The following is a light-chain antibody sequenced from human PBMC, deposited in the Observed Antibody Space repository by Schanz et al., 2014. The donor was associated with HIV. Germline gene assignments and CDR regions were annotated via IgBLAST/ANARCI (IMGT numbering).Light chain of an antibody. CDR1: SSDVGRYKY. CDR3: NSYTRTSTPV. CDR2: DVS. V-gene: IGLV2-14*01. J-gene: IGLJ2*01. Sequence: QSALTQPASVSGSPGQSITISCTGTSSDVGRYKYVPWYQQYPGKAPKLMIYDVSNRPSGVSNRFSGSKSGNTASLTISGLQAEDEADYYCNSYTRTSTPVLGGGTKLTVL.